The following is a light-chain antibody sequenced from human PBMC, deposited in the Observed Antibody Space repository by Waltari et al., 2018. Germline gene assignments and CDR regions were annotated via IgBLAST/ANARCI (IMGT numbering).Light chain of an antibody. V-gene: IGLV7-43*01. J-gene: IGLJ2*01. CDR3: LLYYGALDWI. CDR2: SIN. Sequence: QTVVTQEPSVTVSPGGTVTPTCPSSTGPVTSGFYPNWSQQKPGQAPRALIYSINQRHSWTPARFSGSLLGGKAALTLSGVQPEDETVYYCLLYYGALDWIFGGGTNLTVL. CDR1: TGPVTSGFY.